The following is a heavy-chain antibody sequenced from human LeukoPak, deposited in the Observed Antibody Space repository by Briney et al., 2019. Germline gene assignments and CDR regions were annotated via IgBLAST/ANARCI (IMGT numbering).Heavy chain of an antibody. Sequence: GGSLRLSCAASGFTFSSYAMNWVRQAPGKGLEWVSYITTSGSTIYYADSVKGRFTISRDNAKNSLYLQMHSLRAEDTAVHYCARGVYTSSWADNWFDPWGQGTLVTVSS. CDR2: ITTSGSTI. D-gene: IGHD6-6*01. CDR3: ARGVYTSSWADNWFDP. CDR1: GFTFSSYA. V-gene: IGHV3-48*03. J-gene: IGHJ5*02.